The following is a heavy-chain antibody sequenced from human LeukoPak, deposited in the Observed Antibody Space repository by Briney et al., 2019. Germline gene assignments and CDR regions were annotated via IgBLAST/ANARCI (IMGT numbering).Heavy chain of an antibody. CDR3: ARDGYSSSWYSLDY. D-gene: IGHD6-13*01. CDR2: IYYSGST. J-gene: IGHJ4*02. CDR1: GGSISSGGYY. Sequence: SETLSLTCTVSGGSISSGGYYWSWIRQHPGKGLEWIGYIYYSGSTYYNPSLKSRVTISVDTSKNQFSLKLSSVTAADTAVYYCARDGYSSSWYSLDYWGQGTLVTVSS. V-gene: IGHV4-31*03.